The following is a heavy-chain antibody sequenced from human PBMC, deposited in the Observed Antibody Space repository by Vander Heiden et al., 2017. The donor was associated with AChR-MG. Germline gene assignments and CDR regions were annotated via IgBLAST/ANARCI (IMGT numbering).Heavy chain of an antibody. V-gene: IGHV1-24*01. CDR2: FDPEDGET. Sequence: QVQLVPSGAEVKKPGASVKVSCKVSGYTLTELSMHWVRQAPGKGLEWIGGFDPEDGETIYAQKFQGRVTMTEDTSTDTAYMELSSLRSEDTAVYYCATQDSGSYLSNLDYWGQGTLVTVAS. J-gene: IGHJ4*02. D-gene: IGHD1-26*01. CDR1: GYTLTELS. CDR3: ATQDSGSYLSNLDY.